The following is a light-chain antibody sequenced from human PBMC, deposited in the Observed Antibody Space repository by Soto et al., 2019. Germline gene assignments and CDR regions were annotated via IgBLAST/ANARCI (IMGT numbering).Light chain of an antibody. CDR1: QSIGSL. V-gene: IGKV3-15*01. CDR3: QQYNDWPIA. Sequence: EVVVTQSPVALSVSPGERATLSCRASQSIGSLLAWYQQKPGQAPRLLIYGASTRATGIPARFSGSGSVTEFTLTISSLQSEDFAVYYCQQYNDWPIAFGQGTRLEIK. CDR2: GAS. J-gene: IGKJ5*01.